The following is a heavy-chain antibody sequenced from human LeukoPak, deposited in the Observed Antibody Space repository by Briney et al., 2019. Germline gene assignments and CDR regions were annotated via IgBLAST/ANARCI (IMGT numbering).Heavy chain of an antibody. J-gene: IGHJ5*02. CDR1: GFTFSSYW. CDR3: ARAEGGRYCSGGSCYGA. V-gene: IGHV3-7*03. CDR2: IKQDGSEK. D-gene: IGHD2-15*01. Sequence: GGSLRLSCAASGFTFSSYWMSWVRQAPGKGLEWVANIKQDGSEKYYVDSVKGRFTFSRDNAKNSLYLQMNSLRAEDTAVYYCARAEGGRYCSGGSCYGAWGQGTLVTVSS.